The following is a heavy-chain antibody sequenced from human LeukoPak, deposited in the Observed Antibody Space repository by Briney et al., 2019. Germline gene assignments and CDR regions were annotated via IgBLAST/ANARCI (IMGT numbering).Heavy chain of an antibody. CDR1: GFTFTRYS. V-gene: IGHV3-23*01. Sequence: PGRSLRISCPASGFTFTRYSMNWVRPAPRQWMEWVSTISGGGGSTYYADSVKGRFTISRDNSKNTLYLQVNSLRAEDTAVYYCAKGGKWDVTPFDYWGQGTLVTVSS. CDR2: ISGGGGST. CDR3: AKGGKWDVTPFDY. D-gene: IGHD1-26*01. J-gene: IGHJ4*02.